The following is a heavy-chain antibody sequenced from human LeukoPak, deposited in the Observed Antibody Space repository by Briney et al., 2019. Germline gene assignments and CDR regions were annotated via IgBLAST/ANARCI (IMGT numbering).Heavy chain of an antibody. Sequence: PGGSLRLSCTVWVFTLQSYRKWWARQATGKGVEWVANIKGEGSEKYYVDSVKGRFTIYRENAKNSVYLQMNSLSFYDTALYYFARIGFFGYFEYWGQGTQATVSS. CDR1: VFTLQSYR. CDR3: ARIGFFGYFEY. D-gene: IGHD3-22*01. J-gene: IGHJ4*02. CDR2: IKGEGSEK. V-gene: IGHV3-7*01.